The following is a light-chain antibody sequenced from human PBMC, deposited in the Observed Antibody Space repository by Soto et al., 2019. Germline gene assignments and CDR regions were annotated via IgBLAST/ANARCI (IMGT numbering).Light chain of an antibody. V-gene: IGKV3-20*01. J-gene: IGKJ1*01. CDR2: GAS. Sequence: DIVMTQSPGTLSLSPGERATLSCRASQSISSNYLAWYQQKPGQSPRLLIYGASRRATGIPDRFSGRGAGTDFTLTISRLEPEDFAVYFCQQYGSSPRTFGQGTKVDIK. CDR1: QSISSNY. CDR3: QQYGSSPRT.